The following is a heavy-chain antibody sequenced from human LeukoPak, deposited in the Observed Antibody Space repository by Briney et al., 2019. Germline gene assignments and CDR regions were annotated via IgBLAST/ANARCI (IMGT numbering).Heavy chain of an antibody. V-gene: IGHV4-59*01. D-gene: IGHD6-19*01. J-gene: IGHJ4*02. CDR3: ARSTLGYSSGWLDY. CDR2: IYYSGST. CDR1: GGSISSYY. Sequence: SETLSLTCTVSGGSISSYYWSWIRQPPGKGLEWIGYIYYSGSTNYNPSLKSRVTISVDTSKNQFSLKLSSVIAADTAVHYCARSTLGYSSGWLDYWGQGTLVTVSS.